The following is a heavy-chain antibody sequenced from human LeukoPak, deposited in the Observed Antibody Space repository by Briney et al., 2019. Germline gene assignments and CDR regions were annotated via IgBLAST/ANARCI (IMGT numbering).Heavy chain of an antibody. D-gene: IGHD5-12*01. CDR3: AKGAYDYIEIAYFDY. Sequence: GGSLRLSRAASGFTFSSYAMSWVRQAPGKGLEWVSLIIGSSGSTFYADSVKGRFTISRDKSKNTLYLQMNSLRAEDTAVYYCAKGAYDYIEIAYFDYWGQGSLVTVSS. V-gene: IGHV3-23*01. CDR1: GFTFSSYA. J-gene: IGHJ4*02. CDR2: IIGSSGST.